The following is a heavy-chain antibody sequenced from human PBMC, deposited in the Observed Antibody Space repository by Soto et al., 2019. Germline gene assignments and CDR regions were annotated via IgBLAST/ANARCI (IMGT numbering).Heavy chain of an antibody. CDR2: VSGNGGST. D-gene: IGHD4-17*01. V-gene: IGHV3-23*01. CDR3: ATSNYGERD. J-gene: IGHJ4*02. Sequence: GQVLESGGGLVQPGGSLRLTCVASGFTLSNFGMSCVRQAPGKGLEWVSFVSGNGGSTYYIDSVKGRFTISRDSSTNTVRLQMNSLRAEDTAVYYCATSNYGERDWVQGALVTVSS. CDR1: GFTLSNFG.